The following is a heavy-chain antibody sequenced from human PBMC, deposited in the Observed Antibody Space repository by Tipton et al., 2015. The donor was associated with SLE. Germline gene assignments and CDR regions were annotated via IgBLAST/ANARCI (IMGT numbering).Heavy chain of an antibody. CDR2: IYYTGSP. Sequence: TLSLTCDVSGVSITGTSYYWGWIRQPPGKGLEWIGNIYYTGSPYDNPSLKSRVTMSVDTSKNQFSLRLSSVPAADTAVYYCARVKAFYDLWSGFDYWGQGILVSVSS. CDR1: GVSITGTSYY. CDR3: ARVKAFYDLWSGFDY. V-gene: IGHV4-39*07. D-gene: IGHD3-3*01. J-gene: IGHJ4*02.